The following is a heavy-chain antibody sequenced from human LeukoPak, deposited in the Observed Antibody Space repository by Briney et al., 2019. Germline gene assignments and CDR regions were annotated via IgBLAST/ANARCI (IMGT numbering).Heavy chain of an antibody. V-gene: IGHV3-23*01. D-gene: IGHD5-18*01. CDR2: ISGSGGST. CDR1: GFTFSSYA. Sequence: GGSLRLSCAASGFTFSSYAMSWVRQAPGKGLEWVSAISGSGGSTYYADSVKGRFTTSRDSSKNTLSLQINSLRAEDTAIYYCAKDRLAARCFDYWGQGTLVTVSS. CDR3: AKDRLAARCFDY. J-gene: IGHJ4*02.